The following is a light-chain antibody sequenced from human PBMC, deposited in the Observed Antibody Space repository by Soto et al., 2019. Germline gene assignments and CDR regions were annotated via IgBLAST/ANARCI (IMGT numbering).Light chain of an antibody. CDR1: SSDVGVYDF. Sequence: QSALAHPASVSGSLGQSITISCTGTSSDVGVYDFVSWYQQHPAKAPKLLIYDVSYRPSGVSDRFSGSKSGNTASLTISGLQAEDEADYYCCSYTSSSTVLFGGGTKLTVL. V-gene: IGLV2-14*01. J-gene: IGLJ2*01. CDR2: DVS. CDR3: CSYTSSSTVL.